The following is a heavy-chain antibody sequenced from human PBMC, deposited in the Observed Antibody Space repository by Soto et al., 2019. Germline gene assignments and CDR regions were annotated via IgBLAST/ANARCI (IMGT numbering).Heavy chain of an antibody. V-gene: IGHV2-5*02. Sequence: QITLKESCPTQVKPTPTLTLTCSFSGFSLNTDGEGVGWVRQPPGEALEWPALIYCDDDERYRPSLKTRLTFTKDYAKNQVVLIMTNMDSEDTNKYYCAHYSNLLTADPQVLDYDYRGQGTLGTVSS. CDR3: AHYSNLLTADPQVLDYDY. D-gene: IGHD4-4*01. CDR2: IYCDDDE. CDR1: GFSLNTDGEG. J-gene: IGHJ4*02.